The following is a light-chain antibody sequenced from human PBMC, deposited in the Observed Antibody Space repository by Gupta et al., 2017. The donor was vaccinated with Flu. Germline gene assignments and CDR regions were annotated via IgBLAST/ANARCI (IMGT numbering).Light chain of an antibody. V-gene: IGKV3-11*01. Sequence: PATLSSSPGERVTLSCRASQSALTYVAWYQQKPGQAPRLLIYDASNRATGIPARFSGSGSETQFTLTISSLEPEDFAVYYCQQRRNVPLTFGGGTKVEIK. CDR2: DAS. CDR1: QSALTY. CDR3: QQRRNVPLT. J-gene: IGKJ4*01.